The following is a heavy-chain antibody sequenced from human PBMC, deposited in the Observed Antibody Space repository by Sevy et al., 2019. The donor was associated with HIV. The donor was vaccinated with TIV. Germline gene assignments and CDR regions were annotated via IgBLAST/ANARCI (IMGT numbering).Heavy chain of an antibody. CDR3: AKEYCSSTSCYTKRGSDDAFDI. J-gene: IGHJ3*02. D-gene: IGHD2-2*02. CDR2: ISGGGGNT. V-gene: IGHV3-23*01. CDR1: GFTFSSYA. Sequence: GESLKISCAASGFTFSSYAMSWVRQAPGKGLEWVSAISGGGGNTYYADSLKGRFTISRDNSKNTLYLQMNSRRAEDTAVYYCAKEYCSSTSCYTKRGSDDAFDIWGQGTMVTVSS.